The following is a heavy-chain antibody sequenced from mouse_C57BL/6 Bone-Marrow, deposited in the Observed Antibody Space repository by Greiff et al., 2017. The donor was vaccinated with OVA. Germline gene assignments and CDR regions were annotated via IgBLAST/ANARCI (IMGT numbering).Heavy chain of an antibody. Sequence: QVQLQQSGAELARPGASVKLSCKASGYTFPSYSISWVKQRTGQGLEWIGEIYPRSGNTYSNEKFKGKATLTADKPSSTAYMELRSLTSEDSAVYFCASCYARWDYWGQGTTLTVSS. J-gene: IGHJ2*01. CDR2: IYPRSGNT. D-gene: IGHD6-5*01. CDR1: GYTFPSYS. V-gene: IGHV1-81*01. CDR3: ASCYARWDY.